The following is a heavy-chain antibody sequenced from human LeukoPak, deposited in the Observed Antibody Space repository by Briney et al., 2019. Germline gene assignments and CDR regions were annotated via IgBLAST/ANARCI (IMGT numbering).Heavy chain of an antibody. V-gene: IGHV4-34*01. Sequence: PSETLSLTCAVYGGSFSGYYWSWIRQPPGKGLEWIGEINHSGSTNYNPSLKSRVNISVETSKNQFSLKLSSVTAADTAVYYCARRYYYYYYMDVWVKGTTVTISS. CDR1: GGSFSGYY. CDR2: INHSGST. CDR3: ARRYYYYYYMDV. J-gene: IGHJ6*03.